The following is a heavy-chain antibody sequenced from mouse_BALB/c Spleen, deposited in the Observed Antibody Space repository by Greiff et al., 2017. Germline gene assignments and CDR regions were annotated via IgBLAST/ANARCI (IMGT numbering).Heavy chain of an antibody. Sequence: EVQRVQSGPGLVKPSQSLSLTCSATGYSITSGYYWYWILQFPGIPLEWMGYISYDGSNNYNPSLTNRISITRDTSKNQFSLKLNSVTTEDTATSYCARAGTYYYVSSSYYFDYWGQGTTLTVSS. D-gene: IGHD1-1*01. J-gene: IGHJ2*01. V-gene: IGHV3-6*02. CDR3: ARAGTYYYVSSSYYFDY. CDR1: GYSITSGYY. CDR2: ISYDGSN.